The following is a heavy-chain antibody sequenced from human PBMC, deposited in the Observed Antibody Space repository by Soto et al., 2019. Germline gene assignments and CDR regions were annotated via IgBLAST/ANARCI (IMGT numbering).Heavy chain of an antibody. V-gene: IGHV3-23*01. CDR2: ISGSGGST. Sequence: SLRLSCVASGFTFSSYAISWVRQAPGKGLEWVSAISGSGGSTYYADSVKGRFTISRDNSKNTLYLQMNSLRAEDTAVYYCAKDYDSSGYGLRFDYWGQGTLVTVSS. CDR3: AKDYDSSGYGLRFDY. D-gene: IGHD3-22*01. CDR1: GFTFSSYA. J-gene: IGHJ4*02.